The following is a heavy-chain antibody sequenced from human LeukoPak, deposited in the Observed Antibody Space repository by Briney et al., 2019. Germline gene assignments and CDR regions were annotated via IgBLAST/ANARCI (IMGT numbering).Heavy chain of an antibody. V-gene: IGHV1-69*06. Sequence: GASVKVSCKASGGTFSSYAISWVRQAPGQGLEWMGGIIPIFGTANYAQKFQGRVTITADKSTSTAYMELSSLRSEDTAVYYCARGLYDSSGYYSLDYWGQGTLVTVSS. CDR1: GGTFSSYA. CDR2: IIPIFGTA. D-gene: IGHD3-22*01. J-gene: IGHJ4*02. CDR3: ARGLYDSSGYYSLDY.